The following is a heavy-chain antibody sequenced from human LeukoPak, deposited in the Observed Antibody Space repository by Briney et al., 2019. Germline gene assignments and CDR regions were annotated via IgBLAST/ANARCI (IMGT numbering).Heavy chain of an antibody. CDR2: IYSGGST. V-gene: IGHV3-66*02. D-gene: IGHD3-22*01. CDR1: EFTFSSNY. J-gene: IGHJ4*02. CDR3: ARGYDSSGFDY. Sequence: GGSLRLSCAASEFTFSSNYMSWVRQAPGKGLEGVSVIYSGGSTYYADSVKGRFTISRDNSKNTLYLQMNSLRDEDTAVYYCARGYDSSGFDYWGQGTLVTVSS.